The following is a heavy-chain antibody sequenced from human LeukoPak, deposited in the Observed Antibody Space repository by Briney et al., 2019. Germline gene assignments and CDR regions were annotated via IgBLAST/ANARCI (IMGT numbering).Heavy chain of an antibody. V-gene: IGHV5-51*01. J-gene: IGHJ4*02. CDR2: IYPGDSDT. D-gene: IGHD3-10*01. CDR3: VTHYYGSGSYPYYFDY. Sequence: GESLKISCKGSGYSFTSYWIGWVRQMPGKGLEWMGIIYPGDSDTRYSPSIQGQVTISVDKSISTAYLQWSSLKASDTAMYYCVTHYYGSGSYPYYFDYWGQGTLVTVSS. CDR1: GYSFTSYW.